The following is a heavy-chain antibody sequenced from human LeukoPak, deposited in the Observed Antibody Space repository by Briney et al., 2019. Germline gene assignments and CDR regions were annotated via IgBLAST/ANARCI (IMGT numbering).Heavy chain of an antibody. CDR3: ARDGYSSSWSGSLWNNWFDP. D-gene: IGHD6-13*01. CDR1: GFTFSSYA. J-gene: IGHJ5*02. CDR2: ISSNGGST. Sequence: GGSLRLSCAASGFTFSSYAMHWVRQAPGKGLEYVSAISSNGGSTYYANSVKGRFTVPRDNSKNTLYLQMGSLRAEDMAVYYCARDGYSSSWSGSLWNNWFDPWGQGTLVTVSS. V-gene: IGHV3-64*01.